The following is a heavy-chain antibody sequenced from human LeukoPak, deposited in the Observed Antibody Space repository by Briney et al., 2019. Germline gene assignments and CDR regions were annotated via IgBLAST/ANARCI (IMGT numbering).Heavy chain of an antibody. CDR2: IYYSGST. V-gene: IGHV4-59*01. J-gene: IGHJ4*02. CDR1: GGSISSYY. Sequence: SETLSLTCTVSGGSISSYYWSWIRQPPGKVLEWIGYIYYSGSTNYNPSLKSRVTISVDTSKNQFSLKLSSVTAADTAVYYCARDLRRELLNWGQGTLVTVSS. D-gene: IGHD1-26*01. CDR3: ARDLRRELLN.